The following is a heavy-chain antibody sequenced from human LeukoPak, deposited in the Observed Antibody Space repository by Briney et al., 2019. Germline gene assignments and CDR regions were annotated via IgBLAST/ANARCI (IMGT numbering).Heavy chain of an antibody. CDR1: GFTFSSYA. J-gene: IGHJ4*02. CDR2: ISGSGGST. V-gene: IGHV3-23*01. Sequence: GGSLRLSCAASGFTFSSYAMSWVRQAPGKGLEWVSAISGSGGSTYYADSVKGRFAISRDNSKNTLYLQMNSLRAEDTAVYYCAKDGSGTESPIWGQGTLVTVSS. CDR3: AKDGSGTESPI. D-gene: IGHD3-3*01.